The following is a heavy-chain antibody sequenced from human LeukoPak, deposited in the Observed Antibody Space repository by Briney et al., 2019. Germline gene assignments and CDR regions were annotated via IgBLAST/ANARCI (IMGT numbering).Heavy chain of an antibody. CDR3: ARAKTRTDLNGWGY. D-gene: IGHD7-27*01. CDR1: GYTFTSYD. J-gene: IGHJ4*02. V-gene: IGHV1-8*01. CDR2: MNPNSGNT. Sequence: ASVKVSCKASGYTFTSYDINWVRQATGQGLEWMGWMNPNSGNTGYAQKFQGRVTMTRNTSISTPYMELSSLRSEDTAVYYCARAKTRTDLNGWGYWGQGTLVTVSS.